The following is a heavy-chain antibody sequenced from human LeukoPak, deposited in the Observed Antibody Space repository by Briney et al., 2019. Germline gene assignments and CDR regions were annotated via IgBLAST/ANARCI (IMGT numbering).Heavy chain of an antibody. J-gene: IGHJ4*02. Sequence: PGGSLRLSCAASGFTFSSYGMHWVRQAPGKGLEWVAVISYDGSNKYYADSVKGRFTISRDNSKNTLYLQMNSLRAEDTAVYYCAKRWGPEGVFHFDYWGQGTLVTVSS. CDR2: ISYDGSNK. CDR3: AKRWGPEGVFHFDY. CDR1: GFTFSSYG. D-gene: IGHD3-16*01. V-gene: IGHV3-30*18.